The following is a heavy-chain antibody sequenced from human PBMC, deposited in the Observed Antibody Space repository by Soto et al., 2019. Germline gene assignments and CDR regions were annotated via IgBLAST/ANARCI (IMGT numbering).Heavy chain of an antibody. J-gene: IGHJ5*02. CDR3: ARDASKTSIAAAGFKWFDP. D-gene: IGHD6-13*01. V-gene: IGHV1-69*01. CDR2: IIPIFGTA. Sequence: QVQLVQSGAEVKKPGSSVKVSCKASGGTFSSYAISWVRQAPGQGLEWMGGIIPIFGTANYAQKFQGRVTITADESTSTAYMELSSLRSEDTAVYYCARDASKTSIAAAGFKWFDPWGQGTLVTVSS. CDR1: GGTFSSYA.